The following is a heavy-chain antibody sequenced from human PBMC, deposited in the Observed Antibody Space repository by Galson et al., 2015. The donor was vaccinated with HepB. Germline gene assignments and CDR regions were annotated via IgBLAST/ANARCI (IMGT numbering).Heavy chain of an antibody. CDR3: VICNTWYRV. CDR1: GYIFTNHW. Sequence: QSGAEVKKPGESLKISCKGSGYIFTNHWIGWVRQMPGKGLEWMGIIYPGDSDTRYSPSFQGQVTISADKSISTAYLQWSSLKASDSAIYYCVICNTWYRVWGQGTTVTVSS. J-gene: IGHJ6*02. CDR2: IYPGDSDT. V-gene: IGHV5-51*01. D-gene: IGHD6-13*01.